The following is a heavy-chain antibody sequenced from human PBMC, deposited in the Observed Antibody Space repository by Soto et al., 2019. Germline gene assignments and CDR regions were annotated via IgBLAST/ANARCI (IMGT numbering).Heavy chain of an antibody. J-gene: IGHJ4*02. CDR1: GFTVDDYT. V-gene: IGHV3-43*01. CDR2: ISWDGGST. CDR3: AKDKEARRFNFDY. D-gene: IGHD3-10*01. Sequence: EVQLVESGGVVVQPGGSLRLSCAASGFTVDDYTMHWVRQAPGKGLEWVSLISWDGGSTYYADSVKGRFTISRDNSKNSLYLKMNSLRTEDTALYYCAKDKEARRFNFDYWGQGTLVTVSS.